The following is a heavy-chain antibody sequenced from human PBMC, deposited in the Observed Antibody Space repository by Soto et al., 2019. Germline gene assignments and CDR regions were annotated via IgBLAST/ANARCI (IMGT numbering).Heavy chain of an antibody. J-gene: IGHJ4*02. V-gene: IGHV4-61*01. CDR1: GGSVSSGSNY. CDR2: ISYSGST. CDR3: AREINRYFDS. Sequence: PSETLSLTCTVSGGSVSSGSNYWSWIRQPPGKGLEWIGHISYSGSTDYNPALKSRVTISKDTSKNQFSLHLSSVTAADTAVYFCAREINRYFDSWGQGSVVTVSS.